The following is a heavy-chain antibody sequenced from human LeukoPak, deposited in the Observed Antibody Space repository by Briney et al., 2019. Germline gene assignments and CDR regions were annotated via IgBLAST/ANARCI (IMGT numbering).Heavy chain of an antibody. V-gene: IGHV3-9*01. CDR3: VKGISATNSYYGMDV. J-gene: IGHJ6*02. CDR2: ISWNSGHI. Sequence: GRSLRLSCAASGFTFDKNAMHWVRQVPGKGLEWVSGISWNSGHIGYADSVKGRFTISRDNAKNSLYLQMNSLRAEDTALYYCVKGISATNSYYGMDVWGQGTTVTVSS. CDR1: GFTFDKNA.